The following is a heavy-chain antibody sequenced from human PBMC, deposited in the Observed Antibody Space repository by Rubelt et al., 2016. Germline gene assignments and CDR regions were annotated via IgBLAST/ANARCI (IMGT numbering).Heavy chain of an antibody. V-gene: IGHV1-24*01. Sequence: QVQLVQSGAEVKKPGASVKVSCKVSGYTLTELSMHWVRQAPGKGLEWMGGFDPEDGETIYARKFQGRVTMTEGTSTDTAYMELSSLRSEDTATYYCATLDWYRGTFDYWGQGTLVTVSP. CDR1: GYTLTELS. D-gene: IGHD3-9*01. CDR3: ATLDWYRGTFDY. CDR2: FDPEDGET. J-gene: IGHJ4*02.